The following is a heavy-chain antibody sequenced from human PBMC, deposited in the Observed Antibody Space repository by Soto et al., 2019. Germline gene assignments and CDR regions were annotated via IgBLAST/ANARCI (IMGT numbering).Heavy chain of an antibody. CDR3: ARKAGYGDPFDY. V-gene: IGHV1-18*01. CDR2: ISAYNGNT. Sequence: QVQLVQSGAEVKKPGASVKVSCKASGYIFINYGISWVRQAPGQGLEWMGWISAYNGNTNYAQKLQGRVTMPTDISTRTAYMELRSLRSDDTAVYYCARKAGYGDPFDYWGQGTLVTVSS. CDR1: GYIFINYG. D-gene: IGHD4-17*01. J-gene: IGHJ4*02.